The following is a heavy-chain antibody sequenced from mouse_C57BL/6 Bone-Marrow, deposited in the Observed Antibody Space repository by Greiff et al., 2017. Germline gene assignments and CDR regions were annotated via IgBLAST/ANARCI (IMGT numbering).Heavy chain of an antibody. J-gene: IGHJ4*01. CDR2: IDPSDSYT. D-gene: IGHD1-1*01. V-gene: IGHV1-50*01. CDR3: AIITTVVATGYYAMDY. Sequence: VQLQQPGAELVKPGASVKLSCKASGYTFTSYWMQWVKQRPGKGLEWIGEIDPSDSYTNSNQKFKGKATLTVDTASSTAYMQLSSLTSEDSAVYYCAIITTVVATGYYAMDYWGQGTSVTVSS. CDR1: GYTFTSYW.